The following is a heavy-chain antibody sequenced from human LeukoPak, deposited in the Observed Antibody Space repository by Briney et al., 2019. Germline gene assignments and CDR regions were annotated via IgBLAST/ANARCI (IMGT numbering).Heavy chain of an antibody. CDR1: GGSISTSNYY. V-gene: IGHV4-39*07. D-gene: IGHD3-16*02. CDR2: IYYSGST. J-gene: IGHJ5*02. Sequence: SETLSLTCTVSGGSISTSNYYWGWIRQPPGKGLEWIGTIYYSGSTYYNPSLKSRVTISVDTSKNQFSLKLSSVTAADTAVYYCARGKDYVWGSYRQNWFDPWGQGTLVTVSS. CDR3: ARGKDYVWGSYRQNWFDP.